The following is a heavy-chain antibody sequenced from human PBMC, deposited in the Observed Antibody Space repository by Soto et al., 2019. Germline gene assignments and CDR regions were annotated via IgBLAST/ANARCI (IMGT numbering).Heavy chain of an antibody. CDR3: ATNGNRGDIAASGNDAFDI. V-gene: IGHV3-33*01. D-gene: IGHD6-13*01. J-gene: IGHJ3*02. Sequence: QVQLVESGGGVVQPGRSLRLSCAASGFTFSSYGMNWVRQAPGKGLEWVADIWYDGSNKYYADSVKGRFTISRDNSKNTLYLKMNSQRAEDTAVYYYATNGNRGDIAASGNDAFDIWGQGTMVTVSS. CDR2: IWYDGSNK. CDR1: GFTFSSYG.